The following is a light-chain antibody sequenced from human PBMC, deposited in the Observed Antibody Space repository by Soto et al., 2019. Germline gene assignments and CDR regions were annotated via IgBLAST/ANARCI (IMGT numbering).Light chain of an antibody. CDR3: EQRRNGPGT. CDR1: KNISNY. J-gene: IGKJ1*01. Sequence: TRSQGTISLSGGGVDPGCRRTIKNISNYLIWYQQKPGQAPRLLIYDVSNRATDIPARFSGIGPGTAFNLALRSLEPEDPAVYYCEQRRNGPGTSCQGTKVDIK. CDR2: DVS. V-gene: IGKV3-11*01.